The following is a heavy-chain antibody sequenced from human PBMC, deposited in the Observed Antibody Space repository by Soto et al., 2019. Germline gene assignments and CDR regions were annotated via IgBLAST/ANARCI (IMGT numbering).Heavy chain of an antibody. CDR2: ISGSSDTI. CDR3: XXXXGXXXXXXXXXXXXXVDV. CDR1: GFTLSSYN. J-gene: IGHJ6*01. V-gene: IGHV3-48*02. Sequence: EVQLVESGGGLVQPGGSLRLSCAASGFTLSSYNMNWVRQAPGKGLEWVSYISGSSDTIYYADSVKGRFTISRDNAKNSLYLQMDSLRDEDTAVXXXXXXXGXXXXXXXXXXXXXVDVXXXGTTVTVSS.